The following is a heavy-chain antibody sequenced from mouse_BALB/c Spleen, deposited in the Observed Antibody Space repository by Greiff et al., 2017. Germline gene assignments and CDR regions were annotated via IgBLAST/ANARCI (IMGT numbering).Heavy chain of an antibody. J-gene: IGHJ4*01. V-gene: IGHV3-2*02. D-gene: IGHD1-1*01. CDR1: GYSITSDYA. Sequence: EVQLVESGPGLVKPSQSLSLTCTVTGYSITSDYAWNWIRQFPGNKLEWMGYISYSGSTSYNPSLKSRISITRDTSKNQFFLQLNSVTTEDTATYYCARYGKDAMDYWGQGTSVTVSS. CDR3: ARYGKDAMDY. CDR2: ISYSGST.